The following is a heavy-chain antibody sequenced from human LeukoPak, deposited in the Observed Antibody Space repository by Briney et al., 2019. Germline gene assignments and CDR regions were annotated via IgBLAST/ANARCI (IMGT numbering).Heavy chain of an antibody. CDR3: ARTPTPASSGWYKYYYYYMDV. CDR1: GFTFSAYW. Sequence: GGSLRLSCAASGFTFSAYWMHWVRQAPGKGLVWVSRIDADGTTTAYADSVKGRFTISRDNAKNSLYLQMNSLRAEDTAVYYCARTPTPASSGWYKYYYYYMDVWGKGTTVTVSS. V-gene: IGHV3-74*01. CDR2: IDADGTTT. J-gene: IGHJ6*03. D-gene: IGHD6-19*01.